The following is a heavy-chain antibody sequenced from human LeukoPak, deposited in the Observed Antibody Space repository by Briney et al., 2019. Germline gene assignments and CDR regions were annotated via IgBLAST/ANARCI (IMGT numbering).Heavy chain of an antibody. CDR2: INHSGST. V-gene: IGHV4-34*01. CDR1: GGSFSGYY. Sequence: SETLSLTCAVYGGSFSGYYWSWIRQPPGKGLEWIGEINHSGSTNYNPSLKSRVTISVDTSKNQFSLKLSSVTAADTAVYYCANGRYYYDSSGSPPRDGMDVWGQGTTVTVSS. CDR3: ANGRYYYDSSGSPPRDGMDV. J-gene: IGHJ6*02. D-gene: IGHD3-22*01.